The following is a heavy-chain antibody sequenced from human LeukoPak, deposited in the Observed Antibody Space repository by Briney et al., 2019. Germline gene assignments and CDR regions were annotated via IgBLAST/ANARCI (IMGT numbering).Heavy chain of an antibody. V-gene: IGHV6-1*01. D-gene: IGHD4-17*01. CDR3: ARTGSTVTMLYPFDH. Sequence: SQTLSLTCAISGDNVSSNSATWSWIRRSPSRGLEWLGRTYNRSKWYSDYAVSVKGRITINPDTSKNQFSLKLSSVTAADTAVYYCARTGSTVTMLYPFDHWGQGTLVTVSS. CDR2: TYNRSKWYS. CDR1: GDNVSSNSAT. J-gene: IGHJ4*02.